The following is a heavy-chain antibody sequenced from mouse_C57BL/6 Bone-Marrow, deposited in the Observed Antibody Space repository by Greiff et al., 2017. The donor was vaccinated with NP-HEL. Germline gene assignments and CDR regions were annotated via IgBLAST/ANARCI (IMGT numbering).Heavy chain of an antibody. Sequence: EVQLQESGPGLVKPSQSLSLTCSATGYSITSGYYWNWIRQLPGNKLEWMGYISYDGSNNYNPSLKNRISITRDTSKNPFFLKLNSLTTEDTATYYCARENSYDAYGGQGTLVTVSA. D-gene: IGHD2-12*01. CDR2: ISYDGSN. V-gene: IGHV3-6*01. CDR3: ARENSYDAY. CDR1: GYSITSGYY. J-gene: IGHJ3*01.